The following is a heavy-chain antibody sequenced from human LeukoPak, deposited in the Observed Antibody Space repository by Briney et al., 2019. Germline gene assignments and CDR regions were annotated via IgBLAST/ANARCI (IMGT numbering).Heavy chain of an antibody. D-gene: IGHD2-2*01. CDR2: IYYSGST. CDR1: GGSISSYY. J-gene: IGHJ5*02. CDR3: ARDIPRYCSSTSCSVLGGGHIRFDP. Sequence: SETLSLTCTVSGGSISSYYWSWIRQPPGKGLEWIGYIYYSGSTNYNPSLKSRVTISVDTSKNQFSLKLSSVTAADTAVYYCARDIPRYCSSTSCSVLGGGHIRFDPWGQGTLVTVSS. V-gene: IGHV4-59*01.